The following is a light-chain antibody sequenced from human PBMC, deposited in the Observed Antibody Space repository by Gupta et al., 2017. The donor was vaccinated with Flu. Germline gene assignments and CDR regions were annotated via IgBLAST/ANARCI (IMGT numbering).Light chain of an antibody. CDR3: QSFDCSLSGYF. CDR2: VNN. J-gene: IGLJ1*01. CDR1: SSNIGANYD. Sequence: QSVLMQLPSVSVRPGLRVTISCTGSSSNIGANYDVHWYKHRPGTAPHLRIAVNNNLPSGVPDRFSVSKAGTSAPLAITGLQADDAADYYCQSFDCSLSGYFFGTGTKVSVL. V-gene: IGLV1-40*01.